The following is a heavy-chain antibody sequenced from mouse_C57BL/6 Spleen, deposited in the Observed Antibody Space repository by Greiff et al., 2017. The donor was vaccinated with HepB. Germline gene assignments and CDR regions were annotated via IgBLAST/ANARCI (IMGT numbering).Heavy chain of an antibody. D-gene: IGHD2-4*01. CDR2: IYPGDGDT. Sequence: VQLQQSGPELVKPGASVKISCKASGYAFSSSWMNWVKQRPGKGLEWIGRIYPGDGDTNYNVKFKGKATLTADKSSSTAYMQLSCLTSEDSAVCCCAGGGYDCDGPDVWGTGTTVTVSS. CDR3: AGGGYDCDGPDV. V-gene: IGHV1-82*01. CDR1: GYAFSSSW. J-gene: IGHJ1*03.